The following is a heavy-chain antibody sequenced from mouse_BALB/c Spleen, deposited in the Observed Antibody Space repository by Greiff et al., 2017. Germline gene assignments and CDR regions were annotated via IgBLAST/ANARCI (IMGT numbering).Heavy chain of an antibody. CDR2: ISSGGST. D-gene: IGHD2-4*01. V-gene: IGHV5-6-5*01. CDR1: GFTFSSYA. CDR3: AREGYDYDYFDY. Sequence: EVMLVESGGGLVKPGGSLKLSCAASGFTFSSYAMSWVRQTPEKRLEWVASISSGGSTYYPDSVKGRFTISRDNARNILYLQMSSLRSEDTAMYYCAREGYDYDYFDYWGQGTTLTVSS. J-gene: IGHJ2*01.